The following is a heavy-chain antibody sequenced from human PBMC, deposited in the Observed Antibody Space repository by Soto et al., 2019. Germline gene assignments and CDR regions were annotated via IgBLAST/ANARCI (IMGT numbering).Heavy chain of an antibody. Sequence: QITLKESGPPLVKPTETLTLMCTFSGFSLSTNGVGVGWIRQPPGKALEWLALIYWNDDKRYSPSLKSRLTITKDHSKNQVFLTMTSLDPVDTATYYCAREGAIVPRFFDPWGQGTLVTVSS. CDR3: AREGAIVPRFFDP. CDR1: GFSLSTNGVG. V-gene: IGHV2-5*01. CDR2: IYWNDDK. D-gene: IGHD1-26*01. J-gene: IGHJ5*02.